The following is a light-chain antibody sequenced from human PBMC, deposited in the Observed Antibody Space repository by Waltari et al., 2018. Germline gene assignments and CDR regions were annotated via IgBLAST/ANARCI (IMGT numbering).Light chain of an antibody. Sequence: QSALTQPASLSGSPDHPIPIPSPGTPAAVGGFAAFPWYQQYPGEHPTLIIFDVIWRPSGVSERFSGAKSGNTATLTISGLRPEDEAIYHCCSYVRGNGITFGGGTKLTVL. V-gene: IGLV2-23*02. CDR3: CSYVRGNGIT. J-gene: IGLJ2*01. CDR2: DVI. CDR1: PAAVGGFAA.